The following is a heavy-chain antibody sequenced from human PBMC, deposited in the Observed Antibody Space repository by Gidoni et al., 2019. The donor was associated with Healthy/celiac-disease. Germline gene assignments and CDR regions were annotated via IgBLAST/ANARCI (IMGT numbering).Heavy chain of an antibody. Sequence: QVQLQESGPGLVKPSQTLSLTCTVSGGSISSGDYYWSWIRQPPGKGLEWIGYIYYSGSTYYNPSLKSRVTISVDTSKNQFSLKLSSVTAADTAVYYCARSPGDIAVAGMGGFDYWGQGTLVTVSS. V-gene: IGHV4-30-4*08. J-gene: IGHJ4*02. D-gene: IGHD6-19*01. CDR2: IYYSGST. CDR1: GGSISSGDYY. CDR3: ARSPGDIAVAGMGGFDY.